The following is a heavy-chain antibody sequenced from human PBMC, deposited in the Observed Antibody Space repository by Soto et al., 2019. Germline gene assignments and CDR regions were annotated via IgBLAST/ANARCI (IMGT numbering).Heavy chain of an antibody. CDR3: ARGRGDGYKRARWFDP. V-gene: IGHV4-59*01. J-gene: IGHJ5*02. D-gene: IGHD5-12*01. CDR2: IYYSGST. CDR1: GGSISSYY. Sequence: PSECLSLTCTVSGGSISSYYWSWIRQPPGKGLEWIGYIYYSGSTNYNPSLKSRVTISVDTSKNQFSLKLSSVTAADTAVYYCARGRGDGYKRARWFDPWGQGTLVTVSS.